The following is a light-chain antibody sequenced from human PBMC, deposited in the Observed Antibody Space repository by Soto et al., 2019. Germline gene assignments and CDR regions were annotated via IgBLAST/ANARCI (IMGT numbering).Light chain of an antibody. CDR2: EAS. V-gene: IGKV1-5*01. CDR3: QQYKSYSWT. J-gene: IGKJ1*01. CDR1: ETISTW. Sequence: DIQMTQSPSTLSASVGDTVTITCRASETISTWLAWFQQKPGKAPKLLIFEASALESGVPSRFSGSGYETEFSLTIRSLQPDDFATYYCQQYKSYSWTFGQGTKV.